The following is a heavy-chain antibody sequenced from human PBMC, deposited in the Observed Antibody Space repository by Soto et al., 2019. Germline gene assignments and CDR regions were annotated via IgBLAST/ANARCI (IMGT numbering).Heavy chain of an antibody. CDR1: GFTFSSYA. V-gene: IGHV3-23*01. J-gene: IGHJ4*02. CDR2: ISGSGGST. CDR3: AKDRLGAPHCSGGSCYFDY. Sequence: EVQLLESGGGSVQPGGSLRLSCAASGFTFSSYAMSWVRQAPGKGLEWVSAISGSGGSTYYADSVKGRFTISRDNSKNTLYLQMNSLRAEDTAVYYCAKDRLGAPHCSGGSCYFDYWGQGTLVTVSS. D-gene: IGHD2-15*01.